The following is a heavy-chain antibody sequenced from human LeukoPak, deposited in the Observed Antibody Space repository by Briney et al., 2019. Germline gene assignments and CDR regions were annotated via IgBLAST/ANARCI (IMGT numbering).Heavy chain of an antibody. CDR2: INSNTGGT. CDR3: ARGDGDYVGNDY. Sequence: GASVKVSCKASGYTFTGYYMHWVRQAPGQGFEWMGWINSNTGGTHYAQNFQGRVTMTRDTSIRTAYMAFSRLKSDDTAVYFCARGDGDYVGNDYWGHGTLVTVSS. D-gene: IGHD4-17*01. CDR1: GYTFTGYY. V-gene: IGHV1-2*02. J-gene: IGHJ4*01.